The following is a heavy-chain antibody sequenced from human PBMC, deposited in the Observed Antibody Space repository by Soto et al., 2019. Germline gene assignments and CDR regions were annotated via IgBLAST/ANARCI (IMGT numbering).Heavy chain of an antibody. V-gene: IGHV3-30-3*01. D-gene: IGHD3-10*01. CDR2: IGYDGSHK. Sequence: QVQLVESGGGVVQPGRSLRLSCAASGLTLSRFAMHWVRQAPGKGLEWVAVIGYDGSHKDYADSVKGRFTISRDNSMTTLYLQMNSLRPEDTAVYYCARDPVNYYGSWTYGMDVWGQGTTVTVSS. J-gene: IGHJ6*02. CDR3: ARDPVNYYGSWTYGMDV. CDR1: GLTLSRFA.